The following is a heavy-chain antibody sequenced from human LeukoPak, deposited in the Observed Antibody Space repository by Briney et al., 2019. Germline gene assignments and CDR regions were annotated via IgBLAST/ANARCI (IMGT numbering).Heavy chain of an antibody. CDR2: INPNSGGT. CDR1: GYTFTGYY. D-gene: IGHD2-2*02. V-gene: IGHV1-2*02. CDR3: ARDFSVVVPAAIYGY. Sequence: ASVKVSCKASGYTFTGYYMHWVRQAPGQGLEWMGWINPNSGGTNYAQKFQGRVTMTRDTSISTAYMELSRLRSDDTAVYYCARDFSVVVPAAIYGYWGQGTLVTVSS. J-gene: IGHJ4*02.